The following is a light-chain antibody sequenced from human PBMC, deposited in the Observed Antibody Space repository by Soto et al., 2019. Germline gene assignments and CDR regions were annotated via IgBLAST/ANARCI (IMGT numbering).Light chain of an antibody. J-gene: IGLJ1*01. CDR2: DNN. CDR3: GTWDSSLSAYV. Sequence: CVLTQPPSVFAAPGQKVTSSCSGSSSNIGNNYVSWYQQLPGTAPKLLIYDNNKRPSGIPDRFSGSKSGTSATLGITGLQTGDEADYYCGTWDSSLSAYVFGTGTKVTVL. CDR1: SSNIGNNY. V-gene: IGLV1-51*01.